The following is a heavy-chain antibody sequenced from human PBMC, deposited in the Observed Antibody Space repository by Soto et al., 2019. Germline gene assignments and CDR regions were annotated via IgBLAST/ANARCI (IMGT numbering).Heavy chain of an antibody. CDR3: ARGGRYYYY. CDR2: IDNSGTT. Sequence: SLTCSVSGDSISGGTYFWSWVRQAPGKGPEWIGYIDNSGTTLYTPSLKSRVSMSVDTSENQFSLQLTSVTAADTAIYYCARGGRYYYYWGHGTLVTVSS. V-gene: IGHV4-31*03. J-gene: IGHJ4*01. CDR1: GDSISGGTYF. D-gene: IGHD1-1*01.